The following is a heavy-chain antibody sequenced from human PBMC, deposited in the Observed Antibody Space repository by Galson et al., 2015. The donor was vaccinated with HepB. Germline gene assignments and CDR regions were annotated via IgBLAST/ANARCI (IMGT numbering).Heavy chain of an antibody. CDR3: ARGDCGSTSCYVHWFDP. V-gene: IGHV1-46*01. Sequence: SVKVSCKASGYTFTSYYMHWVRQAPGQGLEWMGIINPSGGSTSYAQKFQGRVTMTRDTSTSTVYMELSSLRSEDTAVYYCARGDCGSTSCYVHWFDPWGQGTLVTVSS. CDR1: GYTFTSYY. D-gene: IGHD2-2*01. CDR2: INPSGGST. J-gene: IGHJ5*02.